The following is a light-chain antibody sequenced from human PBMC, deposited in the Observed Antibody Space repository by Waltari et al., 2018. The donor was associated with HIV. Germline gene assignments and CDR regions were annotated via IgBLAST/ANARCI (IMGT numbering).Light chain of an antibody. CDR1: ACDFYKA. Sequence: QSALAQPASVSGSPGQTISISCTGVACDFYKAVSWSQHRPGKAPKVIIYEVTNRPSVVSHRFSGSRSGNTASLTISGLQSEDEADYFCTSYLSSATPEFGGGARLTVL. CDR3: TSYLSSATPE. CDR2: EVT. J-gene: IGLJ3*02. V-gene: IGLV2-14*01.